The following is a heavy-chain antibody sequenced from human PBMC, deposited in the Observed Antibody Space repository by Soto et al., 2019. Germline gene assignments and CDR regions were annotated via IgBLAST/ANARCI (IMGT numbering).Heavy chain of an antibody. Sequence: QVQLVQSGAEVKKPGASVKVSCKASGYTFTSYDINWVRQATGQGLEWMGWMNPNRGNTGYAQKFQGRVXMXRXXSISTAYIELSSMISEDTAVYYCARGDLQSAAVDYWGQGTLVTVSS. V-gene: IGHV1-8*01. J-gene: IGHJ4*02. D-gene: IGHD6-25*01. CDR3: ARGDLQSAAVDY. CDR2: MNPNRGNT. CDR1: GYTFTSYD.